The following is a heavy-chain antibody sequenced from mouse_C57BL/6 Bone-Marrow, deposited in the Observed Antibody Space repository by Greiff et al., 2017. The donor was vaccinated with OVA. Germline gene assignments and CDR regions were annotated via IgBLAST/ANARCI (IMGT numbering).Heavy chain of an antibody. J-gene: IGHJ3*01. D-gene: IGHD2-1*01. CDR3: ARDQGNWFAY. Sequence: EVKLVESGGGLVKPGGSLKLSCAASGFTFSSYAMSWVRQTPEKRLEWVATISDGGSYTYYPDNVKGRFTISRDNAKNNLYLQMSHLKSEDTAMYYCARDQGNWFAYWGQVTLVTVSA. CDR1: GFTFSSYA. CDR2: ISDGGSYT. V-gene: IGHV5-4*01.